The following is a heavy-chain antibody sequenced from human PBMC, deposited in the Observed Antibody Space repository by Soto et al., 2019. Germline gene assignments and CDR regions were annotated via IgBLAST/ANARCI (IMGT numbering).Heavy chain of an antibody. CDR2: INTGSSNT. CDR1: GYTFTSYG. D-gene: IGHD6-13*01. V-gene: IGHV1-3*04. Sequence: QVDLAQSGAEVKEPGASVRISSEASGYTFTSYGIHWVRQAPGQRLEWMGWINTGSSNTRYSPEFQARVTITRDTSASTAYMELNSLRSEDTAVYYCARAMPTAGSIYFDQWGQGTLVTVSS. J-gene: IGHJ4*02. CDR3: ARAMPTAGSIYFDQ.